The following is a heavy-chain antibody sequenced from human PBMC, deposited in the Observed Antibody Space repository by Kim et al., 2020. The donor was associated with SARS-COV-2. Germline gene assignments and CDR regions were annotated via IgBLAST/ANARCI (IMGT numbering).Heavy chain of an antibody. CDR1: GITFNTYE. V-gene: IGHV3-48*03. D-gene: IGHD1-26*01. J-gene: IGHJ4*02. Sequence: GGSLRLSCAASGITFNTYEMNWVRQAPGKGLEWISYISSSGTTIYYADSVRGRFTISRDNAKNSLFLQMSSLSADDTALYYCARERGGYDYWGKGTLVTV. CDR3: ARERGGYDY. CDR2: ISSSGTTI.